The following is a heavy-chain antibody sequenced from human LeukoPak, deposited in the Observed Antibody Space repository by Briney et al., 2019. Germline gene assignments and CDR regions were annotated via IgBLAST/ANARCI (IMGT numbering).Heavy chain of an antibody. D-gene: IGHD6-13*01. CDR3: ARVRAAAGTPPYHYYGMGV. J-gene: IGHJ6*02. Sequence: SETLSLTCTVSGDPISSYYWSWIRQPPGKGLEWIGYIYYSGSTNYNPSLKSRVTISVDMSKNQFSLKLSSVTAADTAVYYCARVRAAAGTPPYHYYGMGVWGQGTTVTVSS. CDR1: GDPISSYY. CDR2: IYYSGST. V-gene: IGHV4-59*01.